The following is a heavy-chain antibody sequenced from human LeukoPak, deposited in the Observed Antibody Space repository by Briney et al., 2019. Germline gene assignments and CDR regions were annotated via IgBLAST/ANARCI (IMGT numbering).Heavy chain of an antibody. J-gene: IGHJ4*02. CDR2: INSDGSST. V-gene: IGHV3-74*01. D-gene: IGHD3-22*01. CDR3: ARGYDSSGYWYYFDY. CDR1: GFTFSSYW. Sequence: GGSLRLSCAASGFTFSSYWMHWVRQAPGKGLVWVSRINSDGSSTSYADSVKGRFTISRDNAKNTLYLQMNSLRAEDTAVYYCARGYDSSGYWYYFDYWGQGTLVTVSS.